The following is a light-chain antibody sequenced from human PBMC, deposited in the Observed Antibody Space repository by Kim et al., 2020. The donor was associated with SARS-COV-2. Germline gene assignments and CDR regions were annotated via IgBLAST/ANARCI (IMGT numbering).Light chain of an antibody. Sequence: QSAPTQPASVSGSPGQSITISCTGTSSDVGGYNYVSWYQHHPGKAPKLMIYDVSKRPSGVSNRFSGSKSGNTASLTISGLQAEDEADYYCSSYTSSSTYVVFGGGTQLTVL. J-gene: IGLJ2*01. V-gene: IGLV2-14*03. CDR1: SSDVGGYNY. CDR3: SSYTSSSTYVV. CDR2: DVS.